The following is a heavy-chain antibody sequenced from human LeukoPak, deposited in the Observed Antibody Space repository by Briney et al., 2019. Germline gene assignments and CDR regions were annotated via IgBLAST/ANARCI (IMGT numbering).Heavy chain of an antibody. D-gene: IGHD3-22*01. CDR3: AKFLRYYDSSGYNYFDY. Sequence: GGSLRLSCAASGFTFSSYAMSWVRRAPGKGLEWVSAISGSGGSTYYADSVKGRFTISRDNSKNTLYLQMNSLRAEDTAVYYCAKFLRYYDSSGYNYFDYWGQGTLVTVSS. CDR2: ISGSGGST. CDR1: GFTFSSYA. V-gene: IGHV3-23*01. J-gene: IGHJ4*02.